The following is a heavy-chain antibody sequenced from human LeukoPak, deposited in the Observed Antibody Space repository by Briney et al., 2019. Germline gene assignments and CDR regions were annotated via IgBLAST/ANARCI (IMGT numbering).Heavy chain of an antibody. CDR1: GFTFSSYG. J-gene: IGHJ4*02. D-gene: IGHD6-19*01. V-gene: IGHV3-30*03. Sequence: GGSLRLSCAASGFTFSSYGMHWVRQAPGKGLEWEAVISYDGSNKYYADSVKGRFTISRDNSKNTLYLQMNSLRAEDTAVYYCARDKSSLGIAVARDYWGQGTLVTVSS. CDR3: ARDKSSLGIAVARDY. CDR2: ISYDGSNK.